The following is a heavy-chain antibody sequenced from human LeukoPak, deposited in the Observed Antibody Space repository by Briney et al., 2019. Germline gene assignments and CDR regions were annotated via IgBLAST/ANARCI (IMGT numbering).Heavy chain of an antibody. CDR2: INPSGSP. CDR3: ASVRHDPLEYYYYIDV. CDR1: GDSLSRYS. Sequence: SETLSLTCAVSGDSLSRYSWTWIRQPPGKGLEWLGEINPSGSPDYNPSLKSRATISVDTSKNQFPLRVASVTAADTAVYYCASVRHDPLEYYYYIDVGGKGTTVTVSS. D-gene: IGHD2/OR15-2a*01. J-gene: IGHJ6*03. V-gene: IGHV4-34*01.